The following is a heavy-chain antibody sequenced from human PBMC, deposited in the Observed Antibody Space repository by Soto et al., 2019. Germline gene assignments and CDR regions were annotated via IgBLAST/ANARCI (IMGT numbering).Heavy chain of an antibody. CDR1: GFTFDDYG. Sequence: GGSLRLSCAASGFTFDDYGMSWVRQAPGKGLEWVSGINWNGGSTGYADSVKGRFTISRDNAKNSLYLQMNSLRAEDTALYHCARVACSGGSCRGGYFDYWGQGTLVTVSS. J-gene: IGHJ4*02. CDR2: INWNGGST. CDR3: ARVACSGGSCRGGYFDY. V-gene: IGHV3-20*01. D-gene: IGHD2-15*01.